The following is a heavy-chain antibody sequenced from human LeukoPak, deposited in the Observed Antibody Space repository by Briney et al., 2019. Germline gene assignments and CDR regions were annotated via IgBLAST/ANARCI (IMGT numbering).Heavy chain of an antibody. CDR3: ARDLSGWFGELLAFDY. V-gene: IGHV1-2*02. CDR1: GYTFTGYY. J-gene: IGHJ4*02. D-gene: IGHD3-10*01. Sequence: GASVKVSCKGSGYTFTGYYMHWVRQAPGQGLEWMGWINPNSGGTNYAQKFQGRVTMTRDTSISTAYMELSRLRSDDTAVYYCARDLSGWFGELLAFDYWGQGTLVTVSS. CDR2: INPNSGGT.